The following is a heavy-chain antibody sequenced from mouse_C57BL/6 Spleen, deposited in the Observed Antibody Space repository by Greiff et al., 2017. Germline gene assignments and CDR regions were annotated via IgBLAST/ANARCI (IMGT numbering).Heavy chain of an antibody. CDR1: GYTFTSYW. Sequence: VQLQQPGAELVRPGSSVKLSCKASGYTFTSYWMHWVKQRPIQGLEWIGNIDPSDSETHYNQKFKDKATLTVDKSSSTAYMQLSSLTSEDSAVYYGARSGDYDVSWYFDVWGTGTTVTVSS. CDR2: IDPSDSET. V-gene: IGHV1-52*01. CDR3: ARSGDYDVSWYFDV. J-gene: IGHJ1*03. D-gene: IGHD2-4*01.